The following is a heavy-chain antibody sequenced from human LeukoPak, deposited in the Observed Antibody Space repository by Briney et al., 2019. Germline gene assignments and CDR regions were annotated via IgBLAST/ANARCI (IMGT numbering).Heavy chain of an antibody. D-gene: IGHD5-24*01. CDR2: IYYSGST. Sequence: SETLSLTCTVSGGSISSYYWSWIRQPPGKGLEWIGYIYYSGSTNYNPSLKSRVTISVDTSKNQFSLKLSSVTAADTAVYYCAREGGYKHINWFDPWGQGTLVTVSS. CDR1: GGSISSYY. V-gene: IGHV4-59*12. J-gene: IGHJ5*02. CDR3: AREGGYKHINWFDP.